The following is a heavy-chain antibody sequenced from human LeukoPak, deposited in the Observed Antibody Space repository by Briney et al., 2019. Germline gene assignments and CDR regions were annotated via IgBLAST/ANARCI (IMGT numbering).Heavy chain of an antibody. CDR1: GYTFTSYG. J-gene: IGHJ4*02. D-gene: IGHD4-17*01. CDR3: ARGQTVTTWGDEFDY. CDR2: ISAYNGNT. Sequence: ASVKVSCKASGYTFTSYGISWVRQAPGQGLEWMGWISAYNGNTIYAQKLQGRVTMTTDTSTSTAYMELRSLRSDDTAVYYCARGQTVTTWGDEFDYWGQGTLVTVSS. V-gene: IGHV1-18*01.